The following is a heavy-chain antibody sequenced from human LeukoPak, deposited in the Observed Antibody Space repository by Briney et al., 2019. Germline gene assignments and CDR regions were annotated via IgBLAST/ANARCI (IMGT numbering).Heavy chain of an antibody. J-gene: IGHJ5*02. Sequence: GESLKISCKGSGYSFTSYWIGWVRQMPGKGLEWMGIIYPGDSDTRYSPSFQGQVTISADKSISTAYLQWSSLKASDTAMYYCARQGQQWLAYNWFDPWGQGTLVTVSS. CDR1: GYSFTSYW. D-gene: IGHD6-19*01. CDR3: ARQGQQWLAYNWFDP. CDR2: IYPGDSDT. V-gene: IGHV5-51*01.